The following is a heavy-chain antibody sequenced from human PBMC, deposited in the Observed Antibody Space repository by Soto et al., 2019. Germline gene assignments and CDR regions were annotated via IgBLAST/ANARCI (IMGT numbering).Heavy chain of an antibody. CDR1: GFTFSSYG. V-gene: IGHV3-30*18. CDR3: ANFHYGSVSPGY. CDR2: ISYDGSNK. Sequence: QVQLVESGGGVVQPGRSLRLSCAASGFTFSSYGMHWVRQAPGKGLEWVAVISYDGSNKYYADSVKGRFTISRDNSKNTLYLQMNSLRAEDTAVYYCANFHYGSVSPGYWGQGTLVTVSS. D-gene: IGHD3-10*01. J-gene: IGHJ4*02.